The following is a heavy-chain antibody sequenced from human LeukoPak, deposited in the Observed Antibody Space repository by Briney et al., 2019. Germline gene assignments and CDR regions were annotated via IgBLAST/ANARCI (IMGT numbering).Heavy chain of an antibody. V-gene: IGHV1-46*01. CDR1: GYTFTSYY. CDR2: INPSGGST. CDR3: ASVDGSGSYYTSSFDY. J-gene: IGHJ4*02. D-gene: IGHD3-10*01. Sequence: GASVKVSCKASGYTFTSYYMHWVRQAPGQGLEWMGIINPSGGSTSYAQKFQGRVTMTRDTSTSTVYMELSSPRSEDTAVYYCASVDGSGSYYTSSFDYWGQGTLVTVSS.